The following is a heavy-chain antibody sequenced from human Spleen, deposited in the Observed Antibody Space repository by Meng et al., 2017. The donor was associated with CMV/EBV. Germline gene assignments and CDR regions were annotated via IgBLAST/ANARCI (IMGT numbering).Heavy chain of an antibody. J-gene: IGHJ6*02. V-gene: IGHV3-30*02. Sequence: GESLKISCAASGLTFDDYTMHWVRQAPGKGLEWVAFIRYDGSNKYYADSVKGRFTISRDNSKNTLYLQMNSLRAEDTAVYYCARDNVLGYYYGMDVWGQGTTVTVSS. CDR3: ARDNVLGYYYGMDV. CDR1: GLTFDDYT. D-gene: IGHD2-8*01. CDR2: IRYDGSNK.